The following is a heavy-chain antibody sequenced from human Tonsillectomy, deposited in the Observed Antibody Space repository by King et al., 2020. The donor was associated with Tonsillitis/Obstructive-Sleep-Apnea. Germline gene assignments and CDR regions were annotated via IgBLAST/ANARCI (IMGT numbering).Heavy chain of an antibody. Sequence: QLVQSGGGVVQPGRSLRLSCAASGFIFSSYGMHWVRQAPGKGLEWVALIWYDGSNKYYADSVKGRFTISRDNSKNTLYLQMNSLRAEDTAVYYCARDEGGYSSSSDYGMDVWGQGTTVTVSS. CDR3: ARDEGGYSSSSDYGMDV. J-gene: IGHJ6*02. D-gene: IGHD6-6*01. CDR2: IWYDGSNK. V-gene: IGHV3-33*01. CDR1: GFIFSSYG.